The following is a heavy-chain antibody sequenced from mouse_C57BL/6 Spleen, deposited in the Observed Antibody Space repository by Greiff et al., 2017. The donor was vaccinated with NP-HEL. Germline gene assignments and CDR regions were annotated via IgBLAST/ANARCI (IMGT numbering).Heavy chain of an antibody. J-gene: IGHJ2*01. D-gene: IGHD4-1*01. V-gene: IGHV3-6*01. CDR1: GYSITRGYY. CDR2: ISYDGSN. Sequence: EVKLMESGPGLVKPSQSLSLTCSVTGYSITRGYYWNWIRQFPGNKLEWMGYISYDGSNNYNPSLKNRISITRDTSKNQFFLKLNSVTTEDTATYYCARGWEGFDYWGQGTTLTVSS. CDR3: ARGWEGFDY.